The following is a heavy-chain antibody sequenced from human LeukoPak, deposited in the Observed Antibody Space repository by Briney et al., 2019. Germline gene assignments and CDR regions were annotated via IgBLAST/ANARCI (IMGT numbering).Heavy chain of an antibody. D-gene: IGHD2-15*01. V-gene: IGHV1-18*01. Sequence: ASVKVSCKASGYTFTSYGISWVRQAPGQGLEWMGWISAYNGNTNYAQKLQGRVTMTTDTSTSTAYMKLRSLRSDDTAVYYCARDRGYCSGGSCYQNRRIDYWGQGTLVTVSS. J-gene: IGHJ4*02. CDR2: ISAYNGNT. CDR1: GYTFTSYG. CDR3: ARDRGYCSGGSCYQNRRIDY.